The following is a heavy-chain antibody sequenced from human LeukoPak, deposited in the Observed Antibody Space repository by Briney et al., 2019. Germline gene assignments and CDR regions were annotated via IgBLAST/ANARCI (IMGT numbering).Heavy chain of an antibody. D-gene: IGHD6-13*01. CDR3: VRGISSPDY. Sequence: GGSLRLSCSASGFTFSSYPMSWVRQAPGKELEWVSAISVGGSTCYADSVRGRFTISRDNSKNTLYLQMNSLRVDDTGIYYCVRGISSPDYWGQGTLVTVSS. J-gene: IGHJ4*02. CDR1: GFTFSSYP. V-gene: IGHV3-23*01. CDR2: ISVGGST.